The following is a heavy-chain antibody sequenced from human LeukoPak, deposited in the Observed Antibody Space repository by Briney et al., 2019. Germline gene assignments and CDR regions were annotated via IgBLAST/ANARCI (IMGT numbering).Heavy chain of an antibody. CDR1: GGSISSGDYY. CDR3: ARDLWGGNYFDY. D-gene: IGHD2-21*01. CDR2: ICYSGST. V-gene: IGHV4-30-4*01. Sequence: SETLSLTCTVSGGSISSGDYYWSWIRQPPGKGLEWIGYICYSGSTYYNPSLKSRVTISVDTSKNQFSLKLSSVTAADTAVYYCARDLWGGNYFDYWGQGTLVTVSS. J-gene: IGHJ4*02.